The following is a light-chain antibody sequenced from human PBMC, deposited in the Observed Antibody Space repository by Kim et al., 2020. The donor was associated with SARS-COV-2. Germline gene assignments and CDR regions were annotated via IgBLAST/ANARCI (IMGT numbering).Light chain of an antibody. CDR3: NSRDSSGNLPP. J-gene: IGLJ2*01. CDR2: GKN. V-gene: IGLV3-19*01. Sequence: ALGQTVRIKCQGDSLRSYYASWYQQKPGQAPVLVIYGKNNRPSGIPDRFSGSSSGNTASLTITGAQAEDEADYYCNSRDSSGNLPPFGGGTQLTVL. CDR1: SLRSYY.